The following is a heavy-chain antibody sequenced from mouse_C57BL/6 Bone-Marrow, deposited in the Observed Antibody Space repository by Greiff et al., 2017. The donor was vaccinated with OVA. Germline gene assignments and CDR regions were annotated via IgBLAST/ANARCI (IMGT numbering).Heavy chain of an antibody. D-gene: IGHD4-1*01. CDR3: TRRNWGYFDY. Sequence: VQLQQSGAELVRPGASVTLSCKASGYTFTDYEMHWVKQTPVHGLEWIGAIDPETGGTAYNQKFKGKAILTADKSSSTAYMEHRSLTSEDSAVYYCTRRNWGYFDYWGQGTTLTVSS. CDR1: GYTFTDYE. J-gene: IGHJ2*01. V-gene: IGHV1-15*01. CDR2: IDPETGGT.